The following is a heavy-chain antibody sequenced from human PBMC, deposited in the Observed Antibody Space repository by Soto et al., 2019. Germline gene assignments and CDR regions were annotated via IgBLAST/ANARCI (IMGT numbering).Heavy chain of an antibody. CDR2: ISSHSNFK. Sequence: GGSLRLSCEASGFTFSSYSLYWVRQAPGKGLEWVASISSHSNFKSYGDSVKGRFTISRDNSKNTLYLQMNSLRAEDTAVYYCAKVMDTAMDPFDYWGQGTLVTVSS. J-gene: IGHJ4*02. CDR3: AKVMDTAMDPFDY. CDR1: GFTFSSYS. D-gene: IGHD5-18*01. V-gene: IGHV3-21*01.